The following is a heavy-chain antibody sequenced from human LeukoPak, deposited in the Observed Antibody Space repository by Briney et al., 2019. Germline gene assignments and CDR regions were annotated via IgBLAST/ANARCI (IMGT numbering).Heavy chain of an antibody. CDR2: ISYDGSNK. CDR3: AREWSQFGELPDY. D-gene: IGHD3-10*01. V-gene: IGHV3-30-3*01. Sequence: GGSLRLSCAASGFTFSNYAMHWVRQAPGKGLEWVAVISYDGSNKYYADSVKGRFTISRDNSKNTLNLQMSSLRPEDTAVYYCAREWSQFGELPDYWGQGTLVTVSS. CDR1: GFTFSNYA. J-gene: IGHJ4*02.